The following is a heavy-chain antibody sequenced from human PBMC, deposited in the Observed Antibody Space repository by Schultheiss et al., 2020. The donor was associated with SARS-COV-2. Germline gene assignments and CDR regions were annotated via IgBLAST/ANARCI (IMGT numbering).Heavy chain of an antibody. V-gene: IGHV4-59*08. CDR3: ARQRSSSSSYGMDV. CDR1: GASISGYY. J-gene: IGHJ6*02. CDR2: IYNIGST. Sequence: SETLSLTCTVSGASISGYYWSWIRQSPGKGLEWIGYIYNIGSTNYNPSLKSRLTISVDTSKNQFSLKLCSVTAADTAVYYCARQRSSSSSYGMDVWGQGTAVTVAS. D-gene: IGHD6-13*01.